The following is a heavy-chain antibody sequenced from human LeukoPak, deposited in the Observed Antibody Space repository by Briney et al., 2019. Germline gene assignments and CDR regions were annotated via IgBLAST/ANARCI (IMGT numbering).Heavy chain of an antibody. CDR2: IYPNTGGT. CDR1: GYTFTGYY. J-gene: IGHJ4*02. Sequence: ASVKVSCKASGYTFTGYYLHWVRQAPGQGLEWMGRIYPNTGGTNYAQNFQGRVTLTRDTSISSAYMELSRLRSDDTAAYYCASEVADFDYWGQGTLVTVSS. V-gene: IGHV1-2*06. D-gene: IGHD6-19*01. CDR3: ASEVADFDY.